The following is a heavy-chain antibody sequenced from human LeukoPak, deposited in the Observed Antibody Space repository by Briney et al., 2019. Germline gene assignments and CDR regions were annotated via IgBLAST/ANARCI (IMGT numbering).Heavy chain of an antibody. CDR2: IWSDGSNQ. J-gene: IGHJ4*02. Sequence: GKSLRLSCAASKFTFSHYGRHWVRQAPGKGLQWVAVIWSDGSNQYYDDSVKGRFTISRDNFNNMVYLQMNSLRADDTGVYYCAKDAQRGFDYSNSLEYWGQGALVTVSS. CDR1: KFTFSHYG. D-gene: IGHD4-11*01. V-gene: IGHV3-33*06. CDR3: AKDAQRGFDYSNSLEY.